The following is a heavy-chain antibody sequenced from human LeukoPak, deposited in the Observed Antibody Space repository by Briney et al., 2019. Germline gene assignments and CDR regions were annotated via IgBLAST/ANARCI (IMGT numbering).Heavy chain of an antibody. CDR2: ISSSSSTI. CDR3: ARDLVREVAGNVLDY. J-gene: IGHJ4*02. V-gene: IGHV3-48*04. D-gene: IGHD6-19*01. Sequence: GGSLRLSCAASGFTFSSYSMNWVRQAPGKGLEWVSYISSSSSTIYYADSVKGRFTISRDNAKNSLYLQMNSLRAEDTAVYYCARDLVREVAGNVLDYWGQGTLVTVSS. CDR1: GFTFSSYS.